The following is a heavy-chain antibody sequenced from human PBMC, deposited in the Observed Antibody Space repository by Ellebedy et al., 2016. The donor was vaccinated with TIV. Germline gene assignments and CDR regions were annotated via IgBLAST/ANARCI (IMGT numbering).Heavy chain of an antibody. J-gene: IGHJ4*02. V-gene: IGHV5-51*01. CDR1: GYAFDSSW. CDR2: VHPRDADT. CDR3: ARLGRAGYYNAPGDY. D-gene: IGHD3-9*01. Sequence: GESLKISCQAFGYAFDSSWIGWVRQVPGKGLEWVAIVHPRDADTRYSPSFQGQITISADKSTSTAYLQWSSLKASDTAIYYCARLGRAGYYNAPGDYWGQGTLVTVSS.